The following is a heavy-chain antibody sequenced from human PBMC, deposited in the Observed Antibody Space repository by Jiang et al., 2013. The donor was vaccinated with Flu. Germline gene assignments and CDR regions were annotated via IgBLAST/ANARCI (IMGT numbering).Heavy chain of an antibody. CDR2: IFSNDEK. CDR3: ARPIAAAGPIGFAFDI. D-gene: IGHD6-13*01. J-gene: IGHJ3*02. CDR1: GFSLSNARMG. Sequence: KPTQTLTLTCTVSGFSLSNARMGVSWIRQPPGKALEWLAHIFSNDEKSYSTSLKSRLTISKDTSEKPGGPYHRPTWTLWTQPHITCARPIAAAGPIGFAFDIWGQGTMVTVSS. V-gene: IGHV2-26*01.